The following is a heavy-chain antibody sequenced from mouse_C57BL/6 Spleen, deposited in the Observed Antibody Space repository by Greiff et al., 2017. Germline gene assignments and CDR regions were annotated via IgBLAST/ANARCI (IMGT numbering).Heavy chain of an antibody. CDR2: IDPENGDT. J-gene: IGHJ4*01. D-gene: IGHD2-12*01. CDR3: TFYDGYAMDY. Sequence: LVESGAELVRPGASVKLSCTASGFNIKDDYMHWVKQRPEQGLEWIGWIDPENGDTEYASKFQGKATITSDTSSNTAYLQLSSLTSEDTAAYYCTFYDGYAMDYWGQGTSVTVSS. V-gene: IGHV14-4*01. CDR1: GFNIKDDY.